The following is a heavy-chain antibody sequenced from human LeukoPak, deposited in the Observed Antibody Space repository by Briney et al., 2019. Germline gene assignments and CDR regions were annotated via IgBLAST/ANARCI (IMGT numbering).Heavy chain of an antibody. J-gene: IGHJ4*02. D-gene: IGHD6-6*01. CDR2: ISSAGSNM. CDR3: AGDTPNYSSSADY. CDR1: GFTFRNYE. V-gene: IGHV3-48*03. Sequence: GGSLRLSCAASGFTFRNYEMNWVRQAPGKGLEWISYISSAGSNMYYADFVKGRFTVSRDNAKNSLFLQMNSLRAEDTAVYYCAGDTPNYSSSADYWGQGTLVTVSS.